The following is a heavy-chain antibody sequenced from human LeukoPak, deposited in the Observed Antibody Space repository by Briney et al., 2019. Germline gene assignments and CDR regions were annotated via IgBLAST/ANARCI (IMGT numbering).Heavy chain of an antibody. J-gene: IGHJ4*02. Sequence: PGRSLRLSCAASGFTFSSYAMHWVRQAPGKGLEWVAVISYDGSNKYYADSVKGRFTISRDNSKNTLYLQMNSLRAEDTAVYYCARHADSSGYYFFDFWGQGTLVTVSS. CDR2: ISYDGSNK. CDR3: ARHADSSGYYFFDF. D-gene: IGHD3-22*01. V-gene: IGHV3-30-3*01. CDR1: GFTFSSYA.